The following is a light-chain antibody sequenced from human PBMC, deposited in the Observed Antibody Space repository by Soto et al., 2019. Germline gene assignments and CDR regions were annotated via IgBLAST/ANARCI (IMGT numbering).Light chain of an antibody. CDR3: QQYGDSSWT. Sequence: DIQMTQSPSTLPASVGDRVSITCRASQSISNWLAWYHQKPGTAPKLLLYHASTLESGVPSRFSGSGSGTEFTLTISSLQPEDFAVYYCQQYGDSSWTFGQGTKV. CDR1: QSISNW. V-gene: IGKV1-5*01. J-gene: IGKJ1*01. CDR2: HAS.